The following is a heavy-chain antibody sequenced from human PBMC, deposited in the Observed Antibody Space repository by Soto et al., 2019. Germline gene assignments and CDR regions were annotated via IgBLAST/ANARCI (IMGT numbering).Heavy chain of an antibody. CDR1: GGSLSSYP. CDR3: ARPTGGHDAGGNYMDV. CDR2: IIPIVGLT. Sequence: QVQLLQSGSEVKKPGSSVKVSCRASGGSLSSYPVTWVRQAPGQGLEWMGRIIPIVGLTNYAQKFQGRVTTTADEPTPTAYMELSSLRSDDTAVYYCARPTGGHDAGGNYMDVWGKGTTVIVSS. J-gene: IGHJ6*03. D-gene: IGHD2-8*02. V-gene: IGHV1-69*02.